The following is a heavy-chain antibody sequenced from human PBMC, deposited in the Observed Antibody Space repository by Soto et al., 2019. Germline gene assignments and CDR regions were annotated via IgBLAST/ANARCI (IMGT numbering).Heavy chain of an antibody. CDR1: GFNFSSYA. CDR2: ISYDGSNK. D-gene: IGHD3-22*01. J-gene: IGHJ4*02. Sequence: PGGSLILSCAASGFNFSSYAMHWVRQAPGKGLEWVAVISYDGSNKYYADSVKGRFTISRDNSKNTLYLQMNSLRAEDTAVYYCERDDGYDSSGYNFDYWGQGTLVTVSS. CDR3: ERDDGYDSSGYNFDY. V-gene: IGHV3-30-3*01.